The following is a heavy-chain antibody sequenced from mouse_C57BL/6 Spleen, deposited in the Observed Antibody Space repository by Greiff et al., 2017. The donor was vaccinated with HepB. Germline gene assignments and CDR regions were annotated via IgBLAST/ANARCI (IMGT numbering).Heavy chain of an antibody. CDR2: IWSGGST. Sequence: QVQLQQSGPGLVQPSQSLSITCTVSGFSLTSYGVHWVRQSPGKGLEWLGVIWSGGSTDYNAAFISRLSISKDNSKSQVFFKMNSLQADDTAIYYCARRGDYYGSSYPVYFDYWGQGTTLTVSS. D-gene: IGHD1-1*01. CDR3: ARRGDYYGSSYPVYFDY. V-gene: IGHV2-2*01. CDR1: GFSLTSYG. J-gene: IGHJ2*01.